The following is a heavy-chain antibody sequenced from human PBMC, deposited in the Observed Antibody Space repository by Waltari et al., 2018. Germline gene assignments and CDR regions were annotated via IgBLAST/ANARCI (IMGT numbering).Heavy chain of an antibody. D-gene: IGHD6-13*01. J-gene: IGHJ4*02. CDR2: ISANNGNT. CDR1: GYTFSSHG. Sequence: QVHLMQSTAEVTEPGASVKVSCKASGYTFSSHGISWVRQAPGQGLEWMGWISANNGNTHYAQKFQGRVTMTTDTSTTTAYMELRSLTSDDTAVYYCVRDLGSTNWYEYWGQGTLVTVSS. V-gene: IGHV1-18*01. CDR3: VRDLGSTNWYEY.